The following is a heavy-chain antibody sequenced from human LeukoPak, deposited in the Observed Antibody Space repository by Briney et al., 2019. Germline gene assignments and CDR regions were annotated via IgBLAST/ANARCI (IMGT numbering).Heavy chain of an antibody. D-gene: IGHD4-17*01. J-gene: IGHJ4*02. CDR3: AVIDYGDEPRIFDY. CDR1: GGSINSGGYY. Sequence: PSQTLSLTCTVSGGSINSGGYYWSWIRQPPGMGLEWIGYIYHSGSTYYNPSLKSRVTISVDRSKNQFSLKLSSVTAADTAVYYCAVIDYGDEPRIFDYWGQGTLVTVSS. V-gene: IGHV4-30-2*01. CDR2: IYHSGST.